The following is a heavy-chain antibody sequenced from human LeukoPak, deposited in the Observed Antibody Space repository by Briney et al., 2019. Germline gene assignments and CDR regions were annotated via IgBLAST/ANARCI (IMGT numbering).Heavy chain of an antibody. CDR1: GGSISGYY. D-gene: IGHD1-20*01. CDR2: IYYSGST. CDR3: ARGVSLATYSFDY. Sequence: SETLSLTCTASGGSISGYYWSWIRQPPGKGLEWIGYIYYSGSTKCNPSLKSRVTISVDTSKNQFSLKLSSVTAADTAVYYCARGVSLATYSFDYWGPGTLVTVSS. J-gene: IGHJ4*02. V-gene: IGHV4-59*01.